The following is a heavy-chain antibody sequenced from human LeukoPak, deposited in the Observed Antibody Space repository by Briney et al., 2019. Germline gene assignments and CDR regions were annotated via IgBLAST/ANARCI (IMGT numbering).Heavy chain of an antibody. J-gene: IGHJ4*02. CDR2: INHSGST. CDR1: GFTFSSYS. CDR3: ARDGRDGYNIGFDY. D-gene: IGHD5-24*01. V-gene: IGHV4-34*01. Sequence: GSLRLSCAASGFTFSSYSMNWVRQPPGKGLEWIGEINHSGSTNYNPSLKSRVTISVDTSKNQFSLKLSSVTAADTAVYYCARDGRDGYNIGFDYWGQGTLVTVSS.